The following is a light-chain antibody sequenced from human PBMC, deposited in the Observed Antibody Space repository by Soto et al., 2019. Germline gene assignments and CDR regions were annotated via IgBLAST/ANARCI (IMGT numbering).Light chain of an antibody. CDR3: QQYCSAPPIT. CDR2: GAS. V-gene: IGKV3-20*01. J-gene: IGKJ3*01. Sequence: EIVLTQSPGTLSLSPGERATLSCRASQSVSSSYLAWYQQKPRQAPRLLIYGASSRATGSPHRFSSSGSGTNFTITISSLEHEDFAVYYCQQYCSAPPITFGPGTKVDIK. CDR1: QSVSSSY.